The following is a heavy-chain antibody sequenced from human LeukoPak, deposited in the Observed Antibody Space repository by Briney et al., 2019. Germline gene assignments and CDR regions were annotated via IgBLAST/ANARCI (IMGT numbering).Heavy chain of an antibody. CDR1: GFTFDDYS. V-gene: IGHV3-43*01. D-gene: IGHD3-16*01. CDR2: ISWDGGST. CDR3: AKDRGGVDY. Sequence: RPGGSLRLSCAASGFTFDDYSMHWVRQGPGKGLEWVSVISWDGGSTSYADSVKGRFTISRDNSKNSLYLQMNSLRSEDSALYYCAKDRGGVDYWGQGTLVTVSS. J-gene: IGHJ4*02.